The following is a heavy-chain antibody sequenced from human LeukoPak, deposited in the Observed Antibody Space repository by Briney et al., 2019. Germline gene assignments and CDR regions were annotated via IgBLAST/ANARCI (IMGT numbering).Heavy chain of an antibody. CDR2: IKQDGSEK. D-gene: IGHD3-3*01. V-gene: IGHV3-7*01. Sequence: QPGGSLRLSCAASGFTFSSYWMSWVRQAPGKGLEWVANIKQDGSEKYYVDSVKGRFTISRENAKNSLYLKMNSLRAEETAVYYCARGPPHLYITIFVVVNPRFDYWGQGTLVTVSS. J-gene: IGHJ4*02. CDR1: GFTFSSYW. CDR3: ARGPPHLYITIFVVVNPRFDY.